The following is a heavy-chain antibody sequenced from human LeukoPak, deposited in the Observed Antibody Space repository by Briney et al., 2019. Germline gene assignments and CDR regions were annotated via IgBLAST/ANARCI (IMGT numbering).Heavy chain of an antibody. Sequence: SETLSLTCAVYGGSFSGYYWSWLRQPPGKGLEWIGEINHSGSTNYNPSLERRVTISVDTSKNQYSLKLSSVTDADTAVYYCASSNSSGWYLFWFDPWGQGTLVTVPS. CDR3: ASSNSSGWYLFWFDP. V-gene: IGHV4-34*01. CDR2: INHSGST. D-gene: IGHD6-19*01. CDR1: GGSFSGYY. J-gene: IGHJ5*02.